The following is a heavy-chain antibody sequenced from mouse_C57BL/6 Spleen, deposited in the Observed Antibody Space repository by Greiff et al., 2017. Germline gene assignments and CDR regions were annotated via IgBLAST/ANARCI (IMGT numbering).Heavy chain of an antibody. CDR2: ISSGGSYT. CDR1: GFTFSSYG. V-gene: IGHV5-6*01. J-gene: IGHJ1*03. CDR3: ARGDYCYSSVYLGWYFDV. Sequence: EVHLLEPGGDLVKPGGSLKLSCAASGFTFSSYGMSWVRQTPDKRLAWVATISSGGSYTYYPDSVKGRFTISGYNAKNTLYLQMSSLKSEDTAMYYCARGDYCYSSVYLGWYFDVWGTGTTVTVSS. D-gene: IGHD1-1*01.